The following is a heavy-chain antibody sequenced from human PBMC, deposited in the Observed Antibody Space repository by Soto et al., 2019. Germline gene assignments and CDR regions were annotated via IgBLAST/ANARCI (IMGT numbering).Heavy chain of an antibody. CDR1: GCPISSYY. D-gene: IGHD4-17*01. V-gene: IGHV4-59*01. J-gene: IGHJ6*02. CDR3: ATDYGDYDGGYYYYYGMDV. CDR2: IYYSGST. Sequence: PSETLSLTCTVSGCPISSYYWSWIRQPPGKGLEWIGYIYYSGSTNYNPSLKSRVTISVDTSKNQFSLKLSSVTAADTAVYYCATDYGDYDGGYYYYYGMDVWGQGTTVTVS.